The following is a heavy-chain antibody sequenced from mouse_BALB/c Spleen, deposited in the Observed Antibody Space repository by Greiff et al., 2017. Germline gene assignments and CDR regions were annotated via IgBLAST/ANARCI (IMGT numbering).Heavy chain of an antibody. CDR3: ARNYYGSSYYAMDY. D-gene: IGHD1-1*01. J-gene: IGHJ4*01. CDR1: GFSLTSYG. Sequence: GKLVESGPELVAPSQSLSITCTVSGFSLTSYGVHWVRQPPGKGLEWLVVIWSDGSTTYNSALKSRLSISKDNSKSQVFLKMNSLQTDDTAMYYCARNYYGSSYYAMDYWGQGTSVTVSS. CDR2: IWSDGST. V-gene: IGHV2-6-2*01.